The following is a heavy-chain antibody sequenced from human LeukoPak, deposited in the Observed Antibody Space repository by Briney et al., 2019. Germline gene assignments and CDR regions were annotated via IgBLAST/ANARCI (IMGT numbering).Heavy chain of an antibody. CDR1: GSTFSSYG. V-gene: IGHV3-23*01. D-gene: IGHD2-2*01. Sequence: PGGSLRLSCAASGSTFSSYGMHWVRQAPGKGLEWVSSIDGSGDNRYYADSVKGRFTISRDNSGNTLYLQLRGLGAEDTATYYCAKVQMSTGWTFDFWGQGSLVTVSS. CDR3: AKVQMSTGWTFDF. J-gene: IGHJ4*02. CDR2: IDGSGDNR.